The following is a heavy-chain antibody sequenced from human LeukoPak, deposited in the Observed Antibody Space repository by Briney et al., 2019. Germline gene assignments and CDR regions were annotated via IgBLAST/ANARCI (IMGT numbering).Heavy chain of an antibody. CDR2: IIPIFGTA. CDR3: ARDFSRDSSQPTDY. J-gene: IGHJ4*02. CDR1: GGTFSSYA. Sequence: GASVKVSCKASGGTFSSYAISWVRQAPGQGLEWMGGIIPIFGTANYAQKFQGRVTMTRDTSTSTVYMELSSLKSEDTAVYYCARDFSRDSSQPTDYWGQGTLVTVSS. V-gene: IGHV1-69*05. D-gene: IGHD3-22*01.